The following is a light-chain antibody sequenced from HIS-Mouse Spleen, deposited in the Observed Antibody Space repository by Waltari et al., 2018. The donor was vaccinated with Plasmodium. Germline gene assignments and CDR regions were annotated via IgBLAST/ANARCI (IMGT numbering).Light chain of an antibody. Sequence: SSELTQDPAVSVALGQTVRITCQGDSLRSYYASWYQQKPGQAPVLVIYGRNNRPSGIPDRFYGSSAGNTASVTITGAQAEDEADYYCNSRDSSGNHQVFGGGTKLTVL. V-gene: IGLV3-19*01. CDR3: NSRDSSGNHQV. CDR2: GRN. J-gene: IGLJ3*02. CDR1: SLRSYY.